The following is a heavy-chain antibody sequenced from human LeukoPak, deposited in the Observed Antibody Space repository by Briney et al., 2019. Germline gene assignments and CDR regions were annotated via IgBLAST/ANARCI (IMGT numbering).Heavy chain of an antibody. D-gene: IGHD6-13*01. J-gene: IGHJ4*02. CDR1: GFTLSSYE. V-gene: IGHV3-48*03. CDR2: ISSSGSTI. Sequence: GGSLRLSCAASGFTLSSYEMNWVRQAPGKGLEWVSYISSSGSTIYYADSVKGRFTISRDNAKNSLYLQMNSLRAEDTAVYYCARDGRYSSFDYWGQATLVTVSS. CDR3: ARDGRYSSFDY.